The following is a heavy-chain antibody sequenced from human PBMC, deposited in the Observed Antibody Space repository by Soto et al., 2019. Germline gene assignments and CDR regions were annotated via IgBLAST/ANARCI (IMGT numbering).Heavy chain of an antibody. D-gene: IGHD3-3*01. CDR3: ARLEFGYYGMDV. CDR2: IYSGGST. Sequence: GGSLRLSCAASGFTVSSNYMSWVRQAPGKGLEWVSVIYSGGSTYYADSVKGRFTISRDNSKNALYLQMNSLRAEDTAVYYCARLEFGYYGMDVWGQGTTVTVSS. CDR1: GFTVSSNY. J-gene: IGHJ6*02. V-gene: IGHV3-53*01.